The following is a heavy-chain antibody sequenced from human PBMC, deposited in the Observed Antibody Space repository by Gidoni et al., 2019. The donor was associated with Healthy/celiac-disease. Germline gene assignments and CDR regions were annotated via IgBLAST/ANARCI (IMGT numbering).Heavy chain of an antibody. CDR1: GFTFSSYW. CDR2: INSDGSST. CDR3: ARDSRYGQQLVIRAFDI. J-gene: IGHJ3*02. D-gene: IGHD6-13*01. V-gene: IGHV3-74*01. Sequence: EVQLVESGGGLVQPGGSLRLSCAASGFTFSSYWMHWVRQAQGKGLVWISRINSDGSSTSYADSVKGRFTISRDNAKNTLYLQMNSLRAEDTAVYYCARDSRYGQQLVIRAFDIWGQGTMVTVSS.